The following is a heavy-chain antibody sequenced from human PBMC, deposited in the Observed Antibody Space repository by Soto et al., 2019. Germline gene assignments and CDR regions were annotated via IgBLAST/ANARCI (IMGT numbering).Heavy chain of an antibody. D-gene: IGHD6-13*01. CDR3: ARGHSSSWTLAASGMDV. J-gene: IGHJ6*02. V-gene: IGHV3-13*05. CDR1: GFTFSRYD. Sequence: LRLSCAASGFTFSRYDMHWVRQASGKGLEWVSTIGTAGDPYYPGSVKGRFTISRENAKNSLYLQMNSLRAGDTAVYYCARGHSSSWTLAASGMDVWGQGTTVTVSS. CDR2: IGTAGDP.